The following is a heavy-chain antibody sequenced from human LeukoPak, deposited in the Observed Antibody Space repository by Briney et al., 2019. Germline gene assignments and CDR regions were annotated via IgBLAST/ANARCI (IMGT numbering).Heavy chain of an antibody. CDR1: GFIFRNNW. J-gene: IGHJ4*02. CDR2: IKHDSSER. Sequence: GGSLRLSCAAAGFIFRNNWMTWVRQAPGKGLEWVANIKHDSSERYSVDSVKGRFTISRDNAKNSLFLQMNSLRDEDTAVYFCARKLALWGQGTLVTVSS. CDR3: ARKLAL. V-gene: IGHV3-7*04.